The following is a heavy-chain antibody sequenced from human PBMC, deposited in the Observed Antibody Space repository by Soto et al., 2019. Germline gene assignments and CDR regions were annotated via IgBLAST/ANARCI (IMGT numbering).Heavy chain of an antibody. V-gene: IGHV3-73*01. CDR1: GFTFSGSA. Sequence: GGSLRLSCAASGFTFSGSAMHWVRQASGKGLEWVGRIRSKANSYATAYAASVKGRVTISSEDSKNTADLQMNSLKTEDTAVYYCTRPVLGATDWFDPWGQGNLVT. J-gene: IGHJ5*02. CDR2: IRSKANSYAT. CDR3: TRPVLGATDWFDP. D-gene: IGHD1-26*01.